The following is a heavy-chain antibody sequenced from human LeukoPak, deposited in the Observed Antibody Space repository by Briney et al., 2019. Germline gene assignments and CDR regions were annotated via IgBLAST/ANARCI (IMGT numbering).Heavy chain of an antibody. Sequence: GGSLRLSCVGYGYSFSTYSMSWVRQGPGKGLEWGSSIYNSGSEVFYADFVKGRFTISRDNSQNTLYLQMNSLRAEDTAIYYCAKDVVPDSGWDIDYWGQGTLVTVSS. J-gene: IGHJ4*02. D-gene: IGHD6-19*01. V-gene: IGHV3-23*05. CDR3: AKDVVPDSGWDIDY. CDR2: IYNSGSEV. CDR1: GYSFSTYS.